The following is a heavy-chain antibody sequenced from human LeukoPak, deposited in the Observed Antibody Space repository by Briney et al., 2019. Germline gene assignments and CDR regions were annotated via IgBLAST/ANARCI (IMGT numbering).Heavy chain of an antibody. CDR2: ISGSGGST. CDR1: GFTFSSYA. D-gene: IGHD5-12*01. V-gene: IGHV3-23*01. J-gene: IGHJ4*02. Sequence: GGSLRLSCAASGFTFSSYAMNWVRQAPGKGLEWVSAISGSGGSTYYADSVKGRFTISRDNPKNTLYLQMNSLRAEDTAVYYCARARDIVATSTFDYWGQGTLVTVSS. CDR3: ARARDIVATSTFDY.